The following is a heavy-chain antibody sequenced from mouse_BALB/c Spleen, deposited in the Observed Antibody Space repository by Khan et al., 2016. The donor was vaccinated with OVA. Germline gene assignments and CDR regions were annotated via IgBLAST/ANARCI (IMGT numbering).Heavy chain of an antibody. CDR2: IDPANGNT. V-gene: IGHV14-3*02. CDR3: ALIYYGNYIYFDY. CDR1: GFKIIDTY. Sequence: EVQLQESGAELVKPGASVKLSCTASGFKIIDTYMHWVKQRPEQGLDWIGRIDPANGNTKYDPKFQGKASIQADTSSNTAYLQLSSLTSEDTAVFYCALIYYGNYIYFDYWAQGTTLTFPS. D-gene: IGHD2-1*01. J-gene: IGHJ2*01.